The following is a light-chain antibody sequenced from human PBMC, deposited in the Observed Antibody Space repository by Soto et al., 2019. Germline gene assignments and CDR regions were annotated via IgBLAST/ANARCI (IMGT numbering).Light chain of an antibody. Sequence: DIQMTQSPSSLSASVGDRVTITCRASQGIRNELGWYQQKPGKAPKRLIYAASSLQSGVPSRFSSSGYGTEFTLTISSLQPEDFATYYCLQHNSYPHTFGGGTKVEIK. J-gene: IGKJ4*01. CDR2: AAS. CDR3: LQHNSYPHT. CDR1: QGIRNE. V-gene: IGKV1-17*01.